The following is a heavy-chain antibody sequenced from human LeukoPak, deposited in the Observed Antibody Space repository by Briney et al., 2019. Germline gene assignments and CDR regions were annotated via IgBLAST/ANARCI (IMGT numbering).Heavy chain of an antibody. Sequence: GASVKVSCKASGYTFSGYYMHWVRQAPGQGLEWMGWINPNSGGTNFAQKFQGRVTMTRDTSISTAYMELSRLGSDDTAVYYCARYRERMVQGFDPWSQGTPVTVSS. J-gene: IGHJ5*02. V-gene: IGHV1-2*02. D-gene: IGHD3-10*01. CDR1: GYTFSGYY. CDR2: INPNSGGT. CDR3: ARYRERMVQGFDP.